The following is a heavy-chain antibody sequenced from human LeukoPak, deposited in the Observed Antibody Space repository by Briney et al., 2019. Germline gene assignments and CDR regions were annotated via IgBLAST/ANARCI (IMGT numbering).Heavy chain of an antibody. CDR1: GFTFSSYA. J-gene: IGHJ4*02. D-gene: IGHD2-2*01. CDR2: ISGSGGST. V-gene: IGHV3-23*01. Sequence: PGGSLRLSCAASGFTFSSYAMSWVRQAPGKGLEWVSAISGSGGSTYYADSVKGRSTISRDNSKNTLYLQMNSLRAEDTAVYYCAKVPLGYCSSTSCSAPFDYWGQGTLVTVSS. CDR3: AKVPLGYCSSTSCSAPFDY.